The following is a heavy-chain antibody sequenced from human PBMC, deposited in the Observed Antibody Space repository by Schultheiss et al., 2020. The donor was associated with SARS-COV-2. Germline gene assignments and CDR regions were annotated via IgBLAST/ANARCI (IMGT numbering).Heavy chain of an antibody. CDR3: AKGGDIVVAGNAFDI. Sequence: SETLSLTCTVSGGSLSSYYWSWIRQPPGKGLEWIGYIYYSGSTNYNPSLKSRVTISVDTSKNQFSLKLSSVTAADTAVYYCAKGGDIVVAGNAFDIWGQGTMVTVSS. J-gene: IGHJ3*02. CDR1: GGSLSSYY. V-gene: IGHV4-59*01. CDR2: IYYSGST. D-gene: IGHD2-15*01.